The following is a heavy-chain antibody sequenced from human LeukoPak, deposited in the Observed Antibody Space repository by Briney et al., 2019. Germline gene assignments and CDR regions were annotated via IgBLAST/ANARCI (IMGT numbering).Heavy chain of an antibody. V-gene: IGHV3-23*01. CDR1: GFTFSSYA. D-gene: IGHD3-3*01. CDR3: ARILRITIFGVVEYYFDY. Sequence: GGSLRLSCAASGFTFSSYAMSWVRQAPGKGLEWVSAISGSGGSTYYADSVKGRFTISRDNSKNTLYLQMNSLRAEDTAVYYCARILRITIFGVVEYYFDYWGQGTLVTV. CDR2: ISGSGGST. J-gene: IGHJ4*02.